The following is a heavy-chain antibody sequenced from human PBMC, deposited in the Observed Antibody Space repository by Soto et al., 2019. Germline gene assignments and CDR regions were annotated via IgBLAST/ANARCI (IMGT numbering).Heavy chain of an antibody. CDR1: GYSFTSYW. CDR2: IYPGDSDT. CDR3: ARQKSDYDILTGYPFHYYGMDV. D-gene: IGHD3-9*01. J-gene: IGHJ6*02. V-gene: IGHV5-51*01. Sequence: VSLKISCKGSGYSFTSYWIGWVRQMPGKGLEWMGIIYPGDSDTRYSPSFQGQVTISADKSISTAYLQWSSLKASDTAMYYRARQKSDYDILTGYPFHYYGMDVWGQGTTVTVSS.